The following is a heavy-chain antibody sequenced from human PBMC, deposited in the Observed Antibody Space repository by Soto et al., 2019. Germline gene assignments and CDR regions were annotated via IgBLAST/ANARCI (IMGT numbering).Heavy chain of an antibody. D-gene: IGHD2-15*01. Sequence: GGSLRLSCSASGFTFSSYAMHWVRQAPGKGLEYVSSISINGGSTHYADSVKGRFTISRDTSKNTLYLQMNSLRAEDTAVYYCARDGYCSGGSCYSVPVFDYWGQGTLVTVLL. CDR2: ISINGGST. CDR3: ARDGYCSGGSCYSVPVFDY. V-gene: IGHV3-64*04. J-gene: IGHJ4*02. CDR1: GFTFSSYA.